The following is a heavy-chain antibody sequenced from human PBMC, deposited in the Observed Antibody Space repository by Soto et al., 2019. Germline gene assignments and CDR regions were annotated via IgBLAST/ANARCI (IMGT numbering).Heavy chain of an antibody. Sequence: PSETLSLTCAVSGGSISSGGYSWSWIRQPPGKGLEWIGYIYHSGSTYYNPSLKSRVTISVDRSKNQFSLKLSSVTAADTAVYYCARTPAIRDGYNYGTIAYYFDYWGQGTLVTVSS. CDR1: GGSISSGGYS. CDR2: IYHSGST. D-gene: IGHD5-12*01. J-gene: IGHJ4*02. V-gene: IGHV4-30-2*01. CDR3: ARTPAIRDGYNYGTIAYYFDY.